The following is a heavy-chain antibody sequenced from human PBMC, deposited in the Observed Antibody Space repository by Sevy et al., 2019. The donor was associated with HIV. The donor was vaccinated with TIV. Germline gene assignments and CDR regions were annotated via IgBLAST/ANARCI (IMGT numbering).Heavy chain of an antibody. CDR2: IYPGDSDT. CDR1: GYSFTSYW. D-gene: IGHD2-2*01. CDR3: ARQNPRDCSSTSCYEDY. V-gene: IGHV5-51*01. J-gene: IGHJ4*02. Sequence: GESLKISCKGSGYSFTSYWIGWVRQMPGKGLEWMGIIYPGDSDTRDSPSFQGQVTISADKSISTAYLQWSSLKASDTAMYYCARQNPRDCSSTSCYEDYWGQGTLVTVSS.